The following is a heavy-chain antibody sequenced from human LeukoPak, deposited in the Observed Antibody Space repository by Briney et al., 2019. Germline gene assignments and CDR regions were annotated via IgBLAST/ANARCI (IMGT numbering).Heavy chain of an antibody. J-gene: IGHJ4*02. D-gene: IGHD6-19*01. CDR1: GGSISSSSYY. Sequence: SETLSLTCTVSGGSISSSSYYWGWIRQPPGKGLEWIGSIYYSGSTYYNPSLKSRVTISVDTSKNQFSLKLSSVTAADTAVYYCARDGIAVADSPYFDYWGQGTLVTVSS. V-gene: IGHV4-39*07. CDR2: IYYSGST. CDR3: ARDGIAVADSPYFDY.